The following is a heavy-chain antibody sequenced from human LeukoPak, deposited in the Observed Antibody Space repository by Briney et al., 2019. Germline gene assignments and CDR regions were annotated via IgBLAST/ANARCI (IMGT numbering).Heavy chain of an antibody. V-gene: IGHV4-59*01. J-gene: IGHJ3*02. CDR2: IYYSGST. Sequence: SETLSLTCTVSGGSISSYYWSWIRQPPGKGLEWIGYIYYSGSTNYNPSLKSRVTISVDTSKNQFSLKLSSVTAADTAVYYCARGRWFGDAFDIWGQGTMVTVSS. CDR3: ARGRWFGDAFDI. D-gene: IGHD3-10*01. CDR1: GGSISSYY.